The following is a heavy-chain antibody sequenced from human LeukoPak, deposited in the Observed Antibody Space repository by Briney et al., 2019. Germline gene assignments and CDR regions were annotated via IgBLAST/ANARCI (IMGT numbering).Heavy chain of an antibody. CDR1: GFTFSSYA. CDR2: ISGSGGST. Sequence: GSLRLSCAASGFTFSSYAMSWVRQAPGKGLEWVSAISGSGGSTYYADSVKGRFTISRDNSKNTLYLQMNSLRAEDTAVYYCAKPIVGATYIDYWGQGTLVTVSS. V-gene: IGHV3-23*01. D-gene: IGHD1-26*01. CDR3: AKPIVGATYIDY. J-gene: IGHJ4*02.